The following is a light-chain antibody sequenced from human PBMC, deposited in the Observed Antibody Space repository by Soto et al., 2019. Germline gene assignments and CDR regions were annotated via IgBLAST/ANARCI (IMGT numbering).Light chain of an antibody. J-gene: IGLJ3*02. CDR1: TGAVTSGYY. V-gene: IGLV7-43*01. CDR3: LVYYDSAWV. CDR2: GVS. Sequence: TVVTQEPSLTVSPGGTVTLTCTSSTGAVTSGYYPNWFQQKPGQTPRALIYGVSNRHSWTPARFSGSLLGGKAALTLSGAQPEDEADYYCLVYYDSAWVFGGGTKLTVL.